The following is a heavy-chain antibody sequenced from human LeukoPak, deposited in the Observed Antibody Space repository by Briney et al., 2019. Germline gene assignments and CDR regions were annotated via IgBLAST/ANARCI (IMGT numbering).Heavy chain of an antibody. CDR2: INPNSGGT. CDR1: GYTFTGCY. J-gene: IGHJ4*02. D-gene: IGHD1-26*01. CDR3: ARLISWEPNYYFDY. Sequence: ASVKVSCKASGYTFTGCYMHWVRQAPGQGLEWMGRINPNSGGTNYAQKFQGRVTMTRDTSISTAHMELSRLRSDDTAVYYCARLISWEPNYYFDYWGQGTLVTVSS. V-gene: IGHV1-2*06.